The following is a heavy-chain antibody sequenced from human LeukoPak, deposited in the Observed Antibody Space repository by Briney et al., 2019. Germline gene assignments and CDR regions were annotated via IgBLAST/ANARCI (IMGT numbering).Heavy chain of an antibody. V-gene: IGHV3-23*01. CDR2: IGGSAGST. Sequence: GGSLRLSCAASGFTFRSYAMSWVRQAAGKGLEWVSAIGGSAGSTYYADSVKGRFTISRDNTKNTLYLQMSSLRAEDTAVYYCAKESHDSSAWDFDYWGQGTLVTVSS. CDR1: GFTFRSYA. D-gene: IGHD3-22*01. CDR3: AKESHDSSAWDFDY. J-gene: IGHJ4*02.